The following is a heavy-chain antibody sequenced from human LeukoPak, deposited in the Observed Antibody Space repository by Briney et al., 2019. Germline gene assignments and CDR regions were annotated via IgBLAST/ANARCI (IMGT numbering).Heavy chain of an antibody. CDR1: GGSISSSSYY. J-gene: IGHJ4*02. V-gene: IGHV4-39*01. Sequence: SETLSLTCTASGGSISSSSYYWGWIRQPPGKGLEWIGSIYYSGSTYYNPSLKSRVTISVDTSKNQFSLKLSSVTAADTAVYYCALDLFGELSYWGQGTLVTVSS. CDR2: IYYSGST. D-gene: IGHD3-10*02. CDR3: ALDLFGELSY.